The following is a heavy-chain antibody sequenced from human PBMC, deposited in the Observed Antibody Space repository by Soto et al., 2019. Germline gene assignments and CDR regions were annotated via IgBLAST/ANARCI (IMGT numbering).Heavy chain of an antibody. CDR2: ISGSGGST. J-gene: IGHJ6*02. Sequence: GGSLRLSCAASGFTFSSYAMSWVRQAPGKGLEWVSAISGSGGSTYYADSVKGRFTISRDNSKNTLYLQMNSLRAEDTAVYYCAKVGYCNNGVCYRNYYYGMYVWGQGTTVTVSS. CDR3: AKVGYCNNGVCYRNYYYGMYV. V-gene: IGHV3-23*01. CDR1: GFTFSSYA. D-gene: IGHD2-8*01.